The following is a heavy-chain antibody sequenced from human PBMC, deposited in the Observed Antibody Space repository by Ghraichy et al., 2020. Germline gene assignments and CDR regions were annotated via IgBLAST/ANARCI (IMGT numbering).Heavy chain of an antibody. Sequence: GGSLRLSCVASGFMFGDYTMSWVRQAPGKGLEWVASISAGGGVIYYAHSVRGRFTPSRDNAKNSLYLQMNDLRVEDTAVYYCARDSVPASIHYGVDDWGQGTTVIVSS. CDR2: ISAGGGVI. CDR1: GFMFGDYT. CDR3: ARDSVPASIHYGVDD. V-gene: IGHV3-21*01. J-gene: IGHJ6*02.